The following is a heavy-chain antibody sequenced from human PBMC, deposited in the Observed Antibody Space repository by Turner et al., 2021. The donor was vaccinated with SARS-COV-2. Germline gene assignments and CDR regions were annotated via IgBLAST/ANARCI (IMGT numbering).Heavy chain of an antibody. D-gene: IGHD2-21*01. Sequence: QLQLQESGPGLVKPSETLSLTCTVSGGSISSSSYYWGWIRQPPGKGLVWIGSIYYSRSTYYNPSLKSRVTISVDTSKNQFSLKLSSVTAADTAVYYCAGEVVVLATTHYGMDVWGQGTTVTVSS. CDR1: GGSISSSSYY. J-gene: IGHJ6*02. V-gene: IGHV4-39*01. CDR2: IYYSRST. CDR3: AGEVVVLATTHYGMDV.